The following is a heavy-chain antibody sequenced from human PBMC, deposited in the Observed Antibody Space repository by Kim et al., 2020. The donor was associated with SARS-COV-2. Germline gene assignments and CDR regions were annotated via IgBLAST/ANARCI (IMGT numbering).Heavy chain of an antibody. CDR3: TTDHQNNYDYVWGSYRYTGFDY. J-gene: IGHJ4*02. CDR1: GFTFSNAW. D-gene: IGHD3-16*02. CDR2: IKSKTDGGTT. V-gene: IGHV3-15*01. Sequence: GGSLRLSCAASGFTFSNAWMSWVRQAPGKGLEWVGRIKSKTDGGTTDYAAPVKGRFTISRDDSKNTLYLQMNSLKTEDTAVYYCTTDHQNNYDYVWGSYRYTGFDYWGQGTLVTVSS.